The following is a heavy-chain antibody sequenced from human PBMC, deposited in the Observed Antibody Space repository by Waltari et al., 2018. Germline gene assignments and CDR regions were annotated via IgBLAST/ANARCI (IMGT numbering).Heavy chain of an antibody. D-gene: IGHD6-13*01. Sequence: QVQLVQSGSELKKPGASVKVSCKASGYTFTSYAMNWVRQAPGQGLEWMGWINTNNCNPTYAQGFTGRFVFSLDTSGSTAYLQSSSLKAEDTAVDYCARGGRAAAGRGGFSYWGQGTLVTVSS. CDR1: GYTFTSYA. CDR3: ARGGRAAAGRGGFSY. CDR2: INTNNCNP. V-gene: IGHV7-4-1*02. J-gene: IGHJ4*02.